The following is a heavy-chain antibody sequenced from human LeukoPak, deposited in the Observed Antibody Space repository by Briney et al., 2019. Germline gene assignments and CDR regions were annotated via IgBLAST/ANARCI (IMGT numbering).Heavy chain of an antibody. J-gene: IGHJ4*02. Sequence: SDTLSLTCAVSGYSITSSSWWGWIRQPPGKGLEWIGYIYHSGTTYYNPSLQSRVTMSVDTSKNQFSLKLSSVTAVDTAVYYCARVMGSGWTGFDYWGQGTLVTVSS. CDR3: ARVMGSGWTGFDY. CDR2: IYHSGTT. CDR1: GYSITSSSW. D-gene: IGHD6-19*01. V-gene: IGHV4-28*03.